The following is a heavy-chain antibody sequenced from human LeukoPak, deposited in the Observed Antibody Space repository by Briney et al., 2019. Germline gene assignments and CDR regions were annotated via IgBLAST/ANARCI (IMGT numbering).Heavy chain of an antibody. Sequence: PGGSLRLSCAASGFTVSSNYMSWVRQAPGKGLEWVSVIYSGGSTYYADSVKGRFTISRDNSKNTLYLQMNSLGAEDTAVYYCAKDGQQWPDYDYWGQGTLVTVSS. CDR2: IYSGGST. D-gene: IGHD6-19*01. CDR3: AKDGQQWPDYDY. V-gene: IGHV3-53*01. J-gene: IGHJ4*02. CDR1: GFTVSSNY.